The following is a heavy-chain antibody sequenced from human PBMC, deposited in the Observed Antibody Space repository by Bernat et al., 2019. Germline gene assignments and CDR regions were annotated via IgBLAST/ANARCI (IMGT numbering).Heavy chain of an antibody. Sequence: EVQLVESGGGLIQPGGSLRLSCAASGFTVSSNYMSWVRQAPGKGLECVSVFYSGGSTYYADSVKGRFTISRDNSKNTLYLQMNSLRADDTAVYYCARVSVGYYFDYWGQGTLVTVSS. CDR1: GFTVSSNY. V-gene: IGHV3-53*01. CDR3: ARVSVGYYFDY. D-gene: IGHD4-23*01. J-gene: IGHJ4*02. CDR2: FYSGGST.